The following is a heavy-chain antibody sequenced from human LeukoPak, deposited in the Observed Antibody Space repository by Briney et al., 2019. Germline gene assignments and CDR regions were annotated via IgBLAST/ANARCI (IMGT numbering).Heavy chain of an antibody. V-gene: IGHV4-34*01. CDR3: ATCGGGIAAAGSLDY. CDR2: INHSGST. J-gene: IGHJ4*02. CDR1: GGSFSGYY. Sequence: SETLSLTCAVYGGSFSGYYWSWIRQPPGTGLEWIGEINHSGSTNYKPSLTSRGTISADTSKNQCSLKLSSVTAADTAVYYCATCGGGIAAAGSLDYWGQGTLVTVSS. D-gene: IGHD6-13*01.